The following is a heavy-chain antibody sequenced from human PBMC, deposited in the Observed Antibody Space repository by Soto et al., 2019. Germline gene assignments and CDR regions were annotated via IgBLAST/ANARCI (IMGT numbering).Heavy chain of an antibody. Sequence: GGSLRLSCAASGFTFSSYDMHWVRQATGKGLEWVSAIGTAGDTYYPGSVKGRFTISRENAKNSLYLQMNSLRAEDTAVYYCARERSSGSYYYYYYYGMDVWGQGTTVTVSS. CDR3: ARERSSGSYYYYYYYGMDV. D-gene: IGHD3-10*01. CDR2: IGTAGDT. CDR1: GFTFSSYD. V-gene: IGHV3-13*01. J-gene: IGHJ6*02.